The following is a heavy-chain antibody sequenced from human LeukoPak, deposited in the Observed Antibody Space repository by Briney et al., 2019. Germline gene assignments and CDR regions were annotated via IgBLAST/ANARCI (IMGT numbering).Heavy chain of an antibody. CDR2: INHSGST. J-gene: IGHJ6*02. D-gene: IGHD3-10*01. CDR1: GGSFSGYY. CDR3: ASGYYGSGSRPALLYYYYGMDV. Sequence: SETLSLTCAVYGGSFSGYYWSWIRQSPGKGLEWIGEINHSGSTNYNLSLKSRVTISVDTSKNQFSLKLSSVTAADTAVYYCASGYYGSGSRPALLYYYYGMDVWGQGTTVTVSS. V-gene: IGHV4-34*01.